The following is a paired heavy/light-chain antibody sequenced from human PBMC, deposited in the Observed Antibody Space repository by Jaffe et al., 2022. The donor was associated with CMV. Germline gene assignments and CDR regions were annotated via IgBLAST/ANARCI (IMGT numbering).Light chain of an antibody. J-gene: IGKJ1*01. CDR3: QQYYSYPPTWT. Sequence: AIRMTQSPSSFSASTGDRVTITCRASQGISSYLAWYQQKPGKAPKLLIYAASTLQSGVPSRFSGSGSGTDFTLTISCLQSEDFATYYCQQYYSYPPTWTFGQGTKVEIK. CDR2: AAS. V-gene: IGKV1-8*01. CDR1: QGISSY.
Heavy chain of an antibody. V-gene: IGHV5-10-1*03. D-gene: IGHD2-15*01. CDR1: GYSFTSYW. J-gene: IGHJ5*02. CDR2: IDPSDSYT. CDR3: ARRIPNCSGGSCYSRLLSWFDP. Sequence: EVQLVQSGAEVKKPGESLRISCKGSGYSFTSYWISWVRQMPGKGLEWMGRIDPSDSYTNYSPSFQGHVTISADKSISTAYLQWSSLKASDTAMYYCARRIPNCSGGSCYSRLLSWFDPWGQGTLVTVSS.